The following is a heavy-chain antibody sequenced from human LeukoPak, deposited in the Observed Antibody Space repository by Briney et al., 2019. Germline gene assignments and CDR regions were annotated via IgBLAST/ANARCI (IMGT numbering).Heavy chain of an antibody. D-gene: IGHD4-17*01. V-gene: IGHV3-74*01. J-gene: IGHJ4*02. CDR1: GFTFSSYW. Sequence: GGCLRLSCAASGFTFSSYWMHWVRQAPGKGLVWVSRINSDGTSTSYADSVEGRFTISRDNAKNTLYLQMNSLRAEDTAVYYCARRGSYGDYSVYWGQGTVLTVSS. CDR2: INSDGTST. CDR3: ARRGSYGDYSVY.